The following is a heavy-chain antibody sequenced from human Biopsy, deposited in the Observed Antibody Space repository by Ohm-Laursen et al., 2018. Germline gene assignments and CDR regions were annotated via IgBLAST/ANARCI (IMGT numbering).Heavy chain of an antibody. Sequence: SLRLSCAASEFTFSDYYMTWIRQAPGRGLEWVSYISGGGTIYYGDSMKGRVTISRDNAKNSLYLQIHSLRAEDTAVYYCARDTRWSPYSMDVWGQGTTVTVSS. D-gene: IGHD4-23*01. J-gene: IGHJ6*02. V-gene: IGHV3-11*01. CDR3: ARDTRWSPYSMDV. CDR1: EFTFSDYY. CDR2: ISGGGTI.